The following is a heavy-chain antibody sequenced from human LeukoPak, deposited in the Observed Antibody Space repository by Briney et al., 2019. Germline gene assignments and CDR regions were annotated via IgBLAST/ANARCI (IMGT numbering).Heavy chain of an antibody. Sequence: GGSLRLSCAASGFTFSSYAMSWVRHATGKGLEWVSAISGSGGSTYYADSVKGRFTISRDNSKNTLYLQMNSLRAEDTAVYYCAKDLVASGGTAYFDYWGQGTLVTVSS. V-gene: IGHV3-23*01. CDR1: GFTFSSYA. D-gene: IGHD6-19*01. CDR2: ISGSGGST. CDR3: AKDLVASGGTAYFDY. J-gene: IGHJ4*02.